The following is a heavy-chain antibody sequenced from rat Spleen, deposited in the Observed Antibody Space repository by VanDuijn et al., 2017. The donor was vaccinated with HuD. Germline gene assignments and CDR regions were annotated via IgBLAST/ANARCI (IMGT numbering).Heavy chain of an antibody. CDR1: GFTFSNYD. CDR3: AREAGIPFHYFDY. Sequence: EVQLVESGGGLVQPGRSLKLSCAASGFTFSNYDMAWVRQAPAKGLEWIASISTGGGNTYYRDSVKGRFTISRENAKSTLYLQMDSLRSEDTATYYCAREAGIPFHYFDYWGQGVMVTVSS. V-gene: IGHV5S23*01. J-gene: IGHJ2*01. D-gene: IGHD1-4*01. CDR2: ISTGGGNT.